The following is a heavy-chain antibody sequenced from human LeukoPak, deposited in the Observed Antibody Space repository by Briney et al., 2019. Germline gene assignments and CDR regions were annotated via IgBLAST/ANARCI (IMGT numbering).Heavy chain of an antibody. CDR2: IYYSGST. V-gene: IGHV4-38-2*02. CDR1: GYSISSGYY. J-gene: IGHJ4*02. CDR3: ARYDVWGSYRAFDY. Sequence: SETLSLTCTVSGYSISSGYYWGWIRQPPGKGLEWIGSIYYSGSTYYNPSLKSRVTISVDTAKNQFSLRLSSVTAADTAVYYCARYDVWGSYRAFDYWGQGTLVTVSS. D-gene: IGHD3-16*02.